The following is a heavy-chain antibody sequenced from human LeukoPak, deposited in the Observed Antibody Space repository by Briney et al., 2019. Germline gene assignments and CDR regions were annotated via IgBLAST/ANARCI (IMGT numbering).Heavy chain of an antibody. CDR3: FFISSRTRVDY. CDR1: GFTVSSNY. J-gene: IGHJ4*02. Sequence: GGSLRLSCAASGFTVSSNYMSWVRQAPGKGLEWVSVIYSGGSTYYADSVKGRFTISRDNSKNTLYLQMNSLRAEDTAVYYCFFISSRTRVDYWGQGTLVTVSS. CDR2: IYSGGST. D-gene: IGHD6-13*01. V-gene: IGHV3-53*01.